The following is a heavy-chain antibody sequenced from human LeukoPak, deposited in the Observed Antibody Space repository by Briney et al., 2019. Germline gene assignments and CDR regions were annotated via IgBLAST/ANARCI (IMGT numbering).Heavy chain of an antibody. CDR3: STLWYGA. D-gene: IGHD3-10*01. Sequence: KPGGSLRLSCAAFGFTFTNAWMYWVRQAPGKGLEWVGRIKSKTDGGTSDYAAPVTGRFTISRDDSKSTLYLEMNSLKTEDTGVYYCSTLWYGAWGQGTLVTVSS. CDR1: GFTFTNAW. CDR2: IKSKTDGGTS. J-gene: IGHJ5*02. V-gene: IGHV3-15*01.